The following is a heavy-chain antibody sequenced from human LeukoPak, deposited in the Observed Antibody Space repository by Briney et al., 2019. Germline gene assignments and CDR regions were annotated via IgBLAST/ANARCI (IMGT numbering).Heavy chain of an antibody. CDR3: ARDRAATQDWVEFDP. J-gene: IGHJ5*02. CDR2: IRGSGET. V-gene: IGHV3-66*03. CDR1: GFSVSNYY. Sequence: GGSLRLSCAVSGFSVSNYYMNWVRQAPGKGREWVSLIRGSGETFYADSVKGRFTISRDDSKNTVHLQMNSLRVEDTADYFCARDRAATQDWVEFDPWGQGTLVTVSS. D-gene: IGHD3/OR15-3a*01.